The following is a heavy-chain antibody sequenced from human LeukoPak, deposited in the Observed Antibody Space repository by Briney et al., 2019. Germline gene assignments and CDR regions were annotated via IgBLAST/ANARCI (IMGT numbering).Heavy chain of an antibody. D-gene: IGHD6-6*01. Sequence: ASVKVSCKASGYTFTSYGFNWVRQAPGHGLEWMGWISGYNGNTNYAQKLQGRVTMTTDTSTSTAYMELRSLRSDDTAVYYCARAYTQLVHDNWFDPWGQGTLVTVSS. CDR2: ISGYNGNT. CDR3: ARAYTQLVHDNWFDP. V-gene: IGHV1-18*01. CDR1: GYTFTSYG. J-gene: IGHJ5*02.